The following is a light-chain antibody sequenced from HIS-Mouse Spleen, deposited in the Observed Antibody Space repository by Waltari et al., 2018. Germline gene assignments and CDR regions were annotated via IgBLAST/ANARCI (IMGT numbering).Light chain of an antibody. CDR1: SSDVGCYNL. CDR2: EGS. J-gene: IGLJ3*02. V-gene: IGLV2-23*01. Sequence: QSALTQPASVSGSPGQSIPISCTGTSSDVGCYNLVSWYQQHPGKPPRLMIYEGSKRPSGVSNRFSGSKSGNTASLTISGLQAEDEADYYCCSYAGSSTWVFGGGTKLTVL. CDR3: CSYAGSSTWV.